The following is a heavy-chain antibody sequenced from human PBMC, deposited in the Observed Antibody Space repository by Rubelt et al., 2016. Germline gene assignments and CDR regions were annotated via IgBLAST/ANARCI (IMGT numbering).Heavy chain of an antibody. CDR1: GGSISSGGYY. CDR2: FFDSGST. D-gene: IGHD2-2*01. J-gene: IGHJ3*01. CDR3: ARAGYCSSISCYSNAVDL. Sequence: QVQLQESGPGLEKPSQTLSLTCTVSGGSISSGGYYWSWVRQHPGKGLEWVGCFFDSGSTYYNTSLKSRLSISVDTSKNQFSLRLSSVTAADTAVYYRARAGYCSSISCYSNAVDLWGQGTTVTVSS. V-gene: IGHV4-31*03.